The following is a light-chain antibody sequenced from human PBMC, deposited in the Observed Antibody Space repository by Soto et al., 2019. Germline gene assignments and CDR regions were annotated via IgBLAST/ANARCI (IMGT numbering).Light chain of an antibody. J-gene: IGLJ2*01. CDR1: SDDVGGYNY. CDR2: DVS. CDR3: SSYATSSVV. Sequence: QSALTQPASVSGSPGQSITISCTGTSDDVGGYNYVSWYQQNTGKAPKVIIYDVSNRPSGVSKRFSGSKSGNTAFLTISGLQTYDEADYYCSSYATSSVVFGAGTKLTVL. V-gene: IGLV2-14*01.